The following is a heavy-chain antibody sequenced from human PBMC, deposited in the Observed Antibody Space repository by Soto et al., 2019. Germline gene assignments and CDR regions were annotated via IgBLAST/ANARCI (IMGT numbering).Heavy chain of an antibody. CDR1: GYTFTSYD. CDR2: MNPNSGNT. J-gene: IGHJ6*02. CDR3: ARRGYSSSWYYYYYYCMDV. Sequence: QVQLVQSGAEVKKPGASVKVSCKASGYTFTSYDINWVRQATAQGLEWMGWMNPNSGNTGYAQKFQGRVTMTRNNSISPAYMELSSLRSDYTAVYYCARRGYSSSWYYYYYYCMDVWGQGSTVSVSS. D-gene: IGHD6-13*01. V-gene: IGHV1-8*01.